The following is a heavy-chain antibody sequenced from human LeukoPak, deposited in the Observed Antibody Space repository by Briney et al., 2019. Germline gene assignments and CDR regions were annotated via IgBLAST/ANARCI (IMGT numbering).Heavy chain of an antibody. D-gene: IGHD2-2*01. J-gene: IGHJ4*02. CDR2: LSPTSTRR. CDR1: VYTFANGF. V-gene: IGHV1-46*01. Sequence: GASVTISCKTSVYTFANGFIHWPRQAPGQGLEGMGFLSPTSTRREQPQPFRGRLTFTTDTSATTVSMELSSLRSDDTAVYYCLPGLHSYRPDQLDYWGQGTLVTVSS. CDR3: LPGLHSYRPDQLDY.